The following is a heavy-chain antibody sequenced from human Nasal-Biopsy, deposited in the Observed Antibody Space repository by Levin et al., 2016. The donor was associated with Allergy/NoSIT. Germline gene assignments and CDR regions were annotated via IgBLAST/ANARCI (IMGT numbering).Heavy chain of an antibody. V-gene: IGHV3-30*04. CDR2: ISYDGSHK. Sequence: GGSLRLSCAASGFTFNDYAIHWVRQAPGEGLEWVAVISYDGSHKYYSDSVRGRFTISRDNSKRMSYLQINSLTPEDTALFFCAKETYTTGRGIESEYHYHMDVWGRGTTVTVSS. J-gene: IGHJ6*02. D-gene: IGHD2/OR15-2a*01. CDR3: AKETYTTGRGIESEYHYHMDV. CDR1: GFTFNDYA.